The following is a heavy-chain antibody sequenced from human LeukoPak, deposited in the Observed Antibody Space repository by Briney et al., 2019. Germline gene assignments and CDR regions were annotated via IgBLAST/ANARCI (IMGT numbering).Heavy chain of an antibody. V-gene: IGHV3-20*04. CDR3: ARGGGLDV. D-gene: IGHD3-16*01. Sequence: PGGSLRLSCVASGFTFDDYGMSWVRQAPGRGLEWVCDINWNGGRTGYADSVKGRFTISRDNAKNSLYLQMNSLRAEDTAVYFCARGGGLDVWGQGATVTVSS. J-gene: IGHJ6*02. CDR1: GFTFDDYG. CDR2: INWNGGRT.